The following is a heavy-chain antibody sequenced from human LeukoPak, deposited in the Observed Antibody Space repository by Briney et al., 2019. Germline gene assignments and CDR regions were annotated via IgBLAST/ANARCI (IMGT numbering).Heavy chain of an antibody. D-gene: IGHD6-19*01. Sequence: SETLSLTCTVSGTSISSYYWSWIRQPPGKGLEWIGYIYYSGSTNYNPSLKSRVTISVDTSKNQFSLKLSSVTAADTAVYYCASSGWYGNWFDPWGQGTLVTVSS. CDR3: ASSGWYGNWFDP. CDR1: GTSISSYY. CDR2: IYYSGST. V-gene: IGHV4-59*01. J-gene: IGHJ5*02.